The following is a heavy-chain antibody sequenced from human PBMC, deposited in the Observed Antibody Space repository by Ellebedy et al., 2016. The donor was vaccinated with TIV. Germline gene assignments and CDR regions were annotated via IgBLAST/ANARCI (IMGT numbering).Heavy chain of an antibody. V-gene: IGHV1-18*01. CDR2: ISTLSGNT. CDR3: ARVMTGNSPYY. D-gene: IGHD4-23*01. CDR1: GCTFTTYG. J-gene: IGHJ4*02. Sequence: ASVKVSCXASGCTFTTYGITWVRQAPGQGLEWMGWISTLSGNTIYAQNFQGRVTMTTDTSTSTAYMEMRSLRSDDTAVYYCARVMTGNSPYYWGQGTLVTVSS.